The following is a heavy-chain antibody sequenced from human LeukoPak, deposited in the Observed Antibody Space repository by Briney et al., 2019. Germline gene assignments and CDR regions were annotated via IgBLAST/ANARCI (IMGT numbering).Heavy chain of an antibody. CDR2: ISGSGGST. V-gene: IGHV3-23*01. D-gene: IGHD6-13*01. J-gene: IGHJ4*02. CDR1: GFTFSDYY. Sequence: GGSLRLSCAASGFTFSDYYMSWIRQAPGKGLEWVSAISGSGGSTYYADSVKGRFTISRDNSKNTLYLQMNSLRAEDTAVYYCAKAAGRDYFDYWGQGTLVTVSS. CDR3: AKAAGRDYFDY.